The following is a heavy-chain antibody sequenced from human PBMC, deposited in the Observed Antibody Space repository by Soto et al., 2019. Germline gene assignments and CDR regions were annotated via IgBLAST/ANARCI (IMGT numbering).Heavy chain of an antibody. CDR1: GXTFSSYD. CDR3: ARALGGYYYYGMDV. J-gene: IGHJ6*02. Sequence: GSLRLFCAASGXTFSSYDMHWVRQATGKGLEWVSAIGTAGDTYYPGSVKGRFTLSRENAKTSLYLQMNSLRAGDTAVYYCARALGGYYYYGMDVWGQGTTVTVSS. CDR2: IGTAGDT. D-gene: IGHD3-16*01. V-gene: IGHV3-13*01.